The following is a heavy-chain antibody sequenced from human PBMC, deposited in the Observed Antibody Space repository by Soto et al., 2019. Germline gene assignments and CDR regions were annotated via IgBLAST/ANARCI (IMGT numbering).Heavy chain of an antibody. CDR2: ISSSGTPI. V-gene: IGHV3-11*01. CDR3: ARSQGPFWYFDF. CDR1: GFTFSDYY. Sequence: QVQLVESGGGLVKPGGSLRLSCAASGFTFSDYYMSWIRQAPGKGLVWVSYISSSGTPIYYEDSMKGRFTISRDNAKNELYLQMSRLSAEDTAFYYCARSQGPFWYFDFWGQGILVTVSS. J-gene: IGHJ4*02.